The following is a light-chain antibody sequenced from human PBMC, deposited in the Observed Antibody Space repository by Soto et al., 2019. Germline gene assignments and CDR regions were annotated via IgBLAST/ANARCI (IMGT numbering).Light chain of an antibody. CDR2: AAS. CDR3: QKYGSAPRT. V-gene: IGKV1-27*01. CDR1: QGIYNY. Sequence: IQMTQSPSSLSASVGDRVTITCRASQGIYNYLAWYQQKPGKVPTLLIFAASTLQSGVPSRFSGSGSGTEFTLTISSLQPEDVATYHCQKYGSAPRTFGQGTKVEIK. J-gene: IGKJ1*01.